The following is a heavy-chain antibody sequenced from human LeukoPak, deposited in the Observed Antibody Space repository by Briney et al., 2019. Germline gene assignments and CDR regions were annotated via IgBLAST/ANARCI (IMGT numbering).Heavy chain of an antibody. D-gene: IGHD4-23*01. CDR2: INPDDKST. J-gene: IGHJ3*02. CDR1: GFTFRNHA. CDR3: LTIVETPIDAFDI. V-gene: IGHV3-74*01. Sequence: GGSLRLSCAASGFTFRNHAMSWVRQAPGRGLVWLARINPDDKSTSYADSVEGRFTISIDDAKETLFLQMNSLTAEDTAVYYCLTIVETPIDAFDIWGQGAMVTVSS.